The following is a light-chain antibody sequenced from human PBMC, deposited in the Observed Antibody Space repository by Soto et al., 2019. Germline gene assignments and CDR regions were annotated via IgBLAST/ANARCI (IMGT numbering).Light chain of an antibody. CDR3: SSYTSTTTWV. CDR1: SSDVGGYNY. Sequence: QSALTQPASVSGSPGQSIIISCTGTSSDVGGYNYVSWYQHHPGKAPKLMIYEVSNRPSGVSNRFSGSKSDNTASLTISGLQPEDEADYFCSSYTSTTTWVFGGGTKLTVL. V-gene: IGLV2-14*01. J-gene: IGLJ3*02. CDR2: EVS.